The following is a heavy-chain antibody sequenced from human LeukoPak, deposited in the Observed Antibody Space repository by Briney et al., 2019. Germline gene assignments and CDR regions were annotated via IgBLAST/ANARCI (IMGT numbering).Heavy chain of an antibody. D-gene: IGHD1-26*01. V-gene: IGHV3-30*18. J-gene: IGHJ4*02. Sequence: GGSLRLSCAASGFTFSSYSMNWVRQAPGKGLEWVAVISYDGSNKYYADSVKGRFTISRDNSKNTLYLQMNSLRAEDTAVYYCAKVLLVGAIDYWGQGTLVTVSS. CDR3: AKVLLVGAIDY. CDR2: ISYDGSNK. CDR1: GFTFSSYS.